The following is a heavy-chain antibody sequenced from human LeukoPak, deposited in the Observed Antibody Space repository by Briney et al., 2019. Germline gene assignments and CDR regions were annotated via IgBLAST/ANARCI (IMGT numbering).Heavy chain of an antibody. V-gene: IGHV1-18*01. Sequence: DSVKASCQPSGYTFTSYGISWERQAPRQGIEWMGWISAHNNNTNYAQKLQGRVTMPTDTSTSTAYMELRSLRSDDTAVYYCARSSTVTTWWFDPWGQGTLVTVSS. J-gene: IGHJ5*02. CDR3: ARSSTVTTWWFDP. CDR1: GYTFTSYG. CDR2: ISAHNNNT. D-gene: IGHD4-17*01.